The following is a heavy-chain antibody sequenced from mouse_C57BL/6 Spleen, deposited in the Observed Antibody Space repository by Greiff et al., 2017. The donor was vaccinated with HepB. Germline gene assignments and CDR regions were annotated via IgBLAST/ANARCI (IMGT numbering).Heavy chain of an antibody. Sequence: EVMLVESGGGLVKPGGSLKLSCAASGFTFSSYTMSWVRQTPEKRLEWVATISGGGGNTYYPDSVKGRFPISRDNAKNTLYLQMSSLRSEDTALYYCARQGDYDRSFDYWGQGTTLTVSS. J-gene: IGHJ2*01. D-gene: IGHD2-4*01. CDR3: ARQGDYDRSFDY. CDR2: ISGGGGNT. V-gene: IGHV5-9*01. CDR1: GFTFSSYT.